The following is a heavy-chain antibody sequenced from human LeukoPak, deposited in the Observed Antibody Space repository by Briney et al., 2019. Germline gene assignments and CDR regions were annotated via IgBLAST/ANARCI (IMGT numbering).Heavy chain of an antibody. Sequence: GASVKVSCKASGYTFTGYYMHWVRQAPGQGLEWMGWINPNSGGTNYAQKFQGRVTMTRDTSISTAYMELSRLRSDDTAVYYCARETPYSGSYSPIDYWGQGTLVTVSS. J-gene: IGHJ4*02. CDR2: INPNSGGT. CDR3: ARETPYSGSYSPIDY. V-gene: IGHV1-2*02. CDR1: GYTFTGYY. D-gene: IGHD1-26*01.